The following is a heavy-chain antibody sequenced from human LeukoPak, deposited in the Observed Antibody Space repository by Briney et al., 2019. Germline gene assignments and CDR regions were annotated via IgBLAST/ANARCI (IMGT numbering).Heavy chain of an antibody. D-gene: IGHD3-10*01. CDR3: VRDPAFGELLSCYDY. Sequence: GRSLRLSCAASGFTFSNFGMHWVRQPPGKGLEWVAVISYDGNSKYYADSVKGRFTISRDNSQNTLYLQMNSLISEDTAVYFCVRDPAFGELLSCYDYWGQGTLVTVSS. CDR2: ISYDGNSK. V-gene: IGHV3-30*03. CDR1: GFTFSNFG. J-gene: IGHJ4*02.